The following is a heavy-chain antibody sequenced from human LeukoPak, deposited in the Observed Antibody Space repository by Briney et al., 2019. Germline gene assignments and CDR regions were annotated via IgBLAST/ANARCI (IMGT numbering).Heavy chain of an antibody. CDR2: INAGNGNT. J-gene: IGHJ5*02. Sequence: ASVKVSCKASGGTFTSYAMHWVRQAPGQRLEWMGWINAGNGNTKYSQEFQGRVTITRDTSASTAYMELSSLRSEDMAVYYCARDAVAGSLFNWFDPWGQGTLVTVSS. CDR3: ARDAVAGSLFNWFDP. V-gene: IGHV1-3*03. CDR1: GGTFTSYA. D-gene: IGHD6-19*01.